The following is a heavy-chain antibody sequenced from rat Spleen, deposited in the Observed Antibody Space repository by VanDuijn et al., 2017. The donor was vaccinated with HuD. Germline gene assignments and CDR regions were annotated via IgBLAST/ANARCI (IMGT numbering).Heavy chain of an antibody. Sequence: QVQLKESGPGLVLPSQTLSLTCTVSGFSLSNYGVIWVRQPPGKGLEWMGVIWGNGNTNYNSALKSRLSSSRDTSKSQIYLKMNSLQTEDTATYFCARADVAGLSTDGIWGQGIMVTVSS. D-gene: IGHD1-2*01. CDR1: GFSLSNYG. CDR3: ARADVAGLSTDGI. V-gene: IGHV2-13*01. J-gene: IGHJ2*01. CDR2: IWGNGNT.